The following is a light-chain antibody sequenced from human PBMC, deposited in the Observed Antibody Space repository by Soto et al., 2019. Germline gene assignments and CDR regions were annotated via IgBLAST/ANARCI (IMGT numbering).Light chain of an antibody. CDR1: QSISSW. CDR2: DAS. CDR3: QQYNSYPWT. Sequence: DIQMTQSPSTLSASVGDRVTITCRASQSISSWLAWYQQKPGKAPKLLIYDASSLESGVPSRFSGSGSGTEFTLTISSLHPDDFATYYCQQYNSYPWTFGQGTKGELK. V-gene: IGKV1-5*01. J-gene: IGKJ1*01.